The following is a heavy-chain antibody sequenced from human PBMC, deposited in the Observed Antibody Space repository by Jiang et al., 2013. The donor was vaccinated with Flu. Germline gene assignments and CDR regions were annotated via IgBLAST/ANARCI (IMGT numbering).Heavy chain of an antibody. V-gene: IGHV4-59*01. CDR1: GGSISSYY. CDR2: IYYSGST. Sequence: GSGLVKPSETPSLTCTVSGGSISSYYWSWIRQPPGKGLEWIGYIYYSGSTNYNPSLKSRVTISVDTSKNQFSLKLSSVTAADTAVYYCARVVDFWSGYYYFDYWGQGTLVTVSS. CDR3: ARVVDFWSGYYYFDY. D-gene: IGHD3-3*01. J-gene: IGHJ4*02.